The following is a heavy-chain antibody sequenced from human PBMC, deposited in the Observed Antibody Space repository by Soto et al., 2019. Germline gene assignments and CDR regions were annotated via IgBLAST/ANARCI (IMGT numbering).Heavy chain of an antibody. Sequence: GGSLRLSCAASGFNFNSYTINWVRQAPGKRLEWPSSISSSGYIFSTDSVRGRFTISRDNAKNSVYLQINSLRAEDTAVYFCARDCSGGSCYPGMDVWGQGTTVTVSS. V-gene: IGHV3-21*01. J-gene: IGHJ6*02. CDR2: ISSSGYI. D-gene: IGHD2-15*01. CDR3: ARDCSGGSCYPGMDV. CDR1: GFNFNSYT.